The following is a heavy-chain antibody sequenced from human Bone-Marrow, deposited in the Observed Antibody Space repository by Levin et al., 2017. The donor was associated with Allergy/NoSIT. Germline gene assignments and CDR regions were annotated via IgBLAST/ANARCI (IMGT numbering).Heavy chain of an antibody. J-gene: IGHJ4*02. CDR1: GGTLSNYA. V-gene: IGHV1-69*13. D-gene: IGHD3-10*01. CDR3: ARARGGFYGSESFDF. Sequence: SVKVSCKASGGTLSNYAISWVRQAPGQGLEWMGGIIPAFGSTNYAQKFQGRVTITADESTRTSHMELRSLRFEDTAVYYCARARGGFYGSESFDFWGQGTLVTVSS. CDR2: IIPAFGST.